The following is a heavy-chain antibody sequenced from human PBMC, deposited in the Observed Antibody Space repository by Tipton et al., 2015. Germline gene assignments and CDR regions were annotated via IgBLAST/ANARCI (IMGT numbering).Heavy chain of an antibody. J-gene: IGHJ5*02. D-gene: IGHD6-25*01. V-gene: IGHV3-7*01. CDR2: MNEDGSEK. CDR1: GFPFDTYW. Sequence: GSLRLSCAASGFPFDTYWMTWVRQAPGRGLEWVANMNEDGSEKYHADSVKGRFTISRDDAKKSLYLQMNSLRAEDTAVYYCARSGGYGWDLWGQGTLVTVSS. CDR3: ARSGGYGWDL.